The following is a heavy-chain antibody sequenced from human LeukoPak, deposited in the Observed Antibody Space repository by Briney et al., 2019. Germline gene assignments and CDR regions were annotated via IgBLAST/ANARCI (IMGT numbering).Heavy chain of an antibody. J-gene: IGHJ5*02. CDR1: GDSISGYY. Sequence: TETLSLTCTVSGDSISGYYWSWIRQPPGKGLEWIAFIHSSGTTNYNPSLKSRVSISVDTSNNQFSLDVNSVTAADTAVYYCARGGASSEWFDPWGQGTLVTVSS. CDR2: IHSSGTT. CDR3: ARGGASSEWFDP. V-gene: IGHV4-59*01. D-gene: IGHD6-25*01.